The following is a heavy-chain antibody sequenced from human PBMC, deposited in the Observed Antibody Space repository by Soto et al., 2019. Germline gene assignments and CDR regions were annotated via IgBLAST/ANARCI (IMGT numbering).Heavy chain of an antibody. D-gene: IGHD4-17*01. Sequence: QVQLVQSGAEVKKPGSSVKVSCKASGDTFSNHTISWVRQAPGQGLEWMGRIIPILGVANYAQKFQGRVTITADKSTSTAYMELSSLRSADTAVYYCAGVAEMGTVTKGYYYYMGVWGKGTTVTVSS. CDR1: GDTFSNHT. J-gene: IGHJ6*03. CDR2: IIPILGVA. V-gene: IGHV1-69*04. CDR3: AGVAEMGTVTKGYYYYMGV.